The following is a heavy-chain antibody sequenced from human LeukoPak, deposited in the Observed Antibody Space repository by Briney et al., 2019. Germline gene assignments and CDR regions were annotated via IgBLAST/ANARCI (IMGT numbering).Heavy chain of an antibody. CDR2: INPNTGGT. J-gene: IGHJ4*02. CDR1: GYTFTGYY. V-gene: IGHV1-2*02. CDR3: ARGNYYDSSGYYHFDY. D-gene: IGHD3-22*01. Sequence: ASVKVSCKASGYTFTGYYMHWVRQAPGQGLEWMGWINPNTGGTNYAQKFQGRVTMTRDTSTSTVYMELSSLRSEDTAVYYCARGNYYDSSGYYHFDYWGQGTLVTVSS.